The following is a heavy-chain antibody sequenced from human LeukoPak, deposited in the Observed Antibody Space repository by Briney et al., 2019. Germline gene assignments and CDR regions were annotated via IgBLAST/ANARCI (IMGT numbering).Heavy chain of an antibody. CDR3: AHRTRPRASGSYYAWFDP. CDR1: GFSLSTSGVG. J-gene: IGHJ5*02. D-gene: IGHD3-10*01. CDR2: IYWDDDK. Sequence: SGPTLVNPTQTLTLTCTFSGFSLSTSGVGVGWIRQPPGKALEWLALIYWDDDKHYSPSLKSRLTITKDTSKNQVVLTMTNIDTVDTATYYCAHRTRPRASGSYYAWFDPWGQGTLVTVSS. V-gene: IGHV2-5*02.